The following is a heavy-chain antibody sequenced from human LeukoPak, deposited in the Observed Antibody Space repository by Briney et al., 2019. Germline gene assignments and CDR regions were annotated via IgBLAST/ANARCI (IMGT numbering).Heavy chain of an antibody. D-gene: IGHD1-26*01. CDR2: IYYSGST. J-gene: IGHJ3*02. CDR3: ARYIVSYPHDAFDI. Sequence: SETLSLTCTVSGGSISSYYWSWVRQPLGEGLEWIGYIYYSGSTSYNPSLKSRVTISVDTSKKQFSLKLSSVTAADTAFYYCARYIVSYPHDAFDIWGQGTMVTVSS. V-gene: IGHV4-59*01. CDR1: GGSISSYY.